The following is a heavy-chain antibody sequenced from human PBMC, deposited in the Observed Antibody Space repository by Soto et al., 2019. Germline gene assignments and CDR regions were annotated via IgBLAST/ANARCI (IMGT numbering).Heavy chain of an antibody. J-gene: IGHJ4*02. CDR2: IWYDGSNK. CDR1: GFTFSSYG. V-gene: IGHV3-33*01. CDR3: AIDKAAAGRPLDY. Sequence: QVQLVESGGGVVQPGRSLRLSCAASGFTFSSYGMHWVRQAPGKGLEWVAVIWYDGSNKYYADSVKGRFTISRDNSKNTLYLQMNSLRAEDTAVYYCAIDKAAAGRPLDYWGQGTLVTVSS. D-gene: IGHD6-13*01.